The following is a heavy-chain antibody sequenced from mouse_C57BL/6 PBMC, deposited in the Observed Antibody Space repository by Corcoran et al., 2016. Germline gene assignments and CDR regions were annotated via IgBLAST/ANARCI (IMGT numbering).Heavy chain of an antibody. J-gene: IGHJ2*01. D-gene: IGHD2-4*01. CDR1: GYTFTDYY. V-gene: IGHV1-26*01. CDR2: INPNNGGT. CDR3: ARGDIRDYDPFNY. Sequence: EVQLPQSGPELVKPGASVKISCKASGYTFTDYYMNWVKQSHGKSLEWIGDINPNNGGTSYNQKFKGKATLTVDKSSSTAYKELRSLTSEDSAVYYCARGDIRDYDPFNYWGQGTTLTVSS.